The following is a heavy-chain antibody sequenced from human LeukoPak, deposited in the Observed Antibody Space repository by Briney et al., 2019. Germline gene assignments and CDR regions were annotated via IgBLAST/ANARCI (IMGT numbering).Heavy chain of an antibody. V-gene: IGHV3-49*03. D-gene: IGHD6-19*01. CDR2: ISGGTT. CDR1: GFTLGDYL. J-gene: IGHJ4*02. CDR3: SRGSGWWSVY. Sequence: GGSLRLSCTAAGFTLGDYLMSWFRQAPGKGLEWIAFISGGTTEYAASVKGRFTISRDDSTSIAYLQMNSLTTEDTAVYYCSRGSGWWSVYWGQGTLVTVSS.